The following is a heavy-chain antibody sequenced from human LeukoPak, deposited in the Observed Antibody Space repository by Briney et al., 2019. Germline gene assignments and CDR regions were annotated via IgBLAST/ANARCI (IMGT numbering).Heavy chain of an antibody. CDR2: ISSSSSYI. CDR1: GFTFSSYS. V-gene: IGHV3-21*01. CDR3: ARSSGYYPAFDY. Sequence: GGSLRLSCAASGFTFSSYSMNWVRQAPGKGLEWVSSISSSSSYIYYAGSVKGRFTISRDNAKNSLYLQMNSLRAEGTAVYYCARSSGYYPAFDYWGQETLVTVSS. J-gene: IGHJ4*02. D-gene: IGHD3-22*01.